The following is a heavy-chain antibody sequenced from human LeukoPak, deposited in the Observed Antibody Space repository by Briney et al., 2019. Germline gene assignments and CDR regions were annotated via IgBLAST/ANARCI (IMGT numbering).Heavy chain of an antibody. D-gene: IGHD2-2*01. CDR1: VFPFSRYS. V-gene: IGHV3-48*04. Sequence: GGSLRLSCTTSVFPFSRYSMNWVRQAPGKGLEWVSYITSSGDTIYYADSVKGRFTISRDNAKNSLYLQMNSLRAEDTAVYYCAKEGGIVVVPASGPDYWGQGTLVTVSS. CDR3: AKEGGIVVVPASGPDY. CDR2: ITSSGDTI. J-gene: IGHJ4*02.